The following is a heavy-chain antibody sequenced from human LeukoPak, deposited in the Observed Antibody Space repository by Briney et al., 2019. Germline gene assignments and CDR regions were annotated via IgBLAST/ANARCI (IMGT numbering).Heavy chain of an antibody. V-gene: IGHV4-59*08. CDR3: ARWFGMIYF. J-gene: IGHJ4*02. CDR1: GGSISSYY. D-gene: IGHD3-10*01. CDR2: VYFSGTT. Sequence: PSDTLSLTCTVSGGSISSYYGSWIRQPPGKGLGWIGYVYFSGTTSYNPSIKSRSTISVATPKNQFSLKPSSVTAAEPAVYYCARWFGMIYFWGEGALVTVSS.